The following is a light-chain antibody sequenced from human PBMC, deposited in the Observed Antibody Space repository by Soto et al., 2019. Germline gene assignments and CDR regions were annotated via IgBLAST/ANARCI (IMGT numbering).Light chain of an antibody. J-gene: IGKJ5*01. Sequence: EIALTQSPGTLSLSPGERATLSCRASQSVSSSYLAWYQQRPGQAPRLLIYVASNRATGTPDRFSGSGSGTDFTLTISRLEPEDFAVYYCQQYGSSPITFGQGTRLEIK. CDR3: QQYGSSPIT. CDR1: QSVSSSY. V-gene: IGKV3-20*01. CDR2: VAS.